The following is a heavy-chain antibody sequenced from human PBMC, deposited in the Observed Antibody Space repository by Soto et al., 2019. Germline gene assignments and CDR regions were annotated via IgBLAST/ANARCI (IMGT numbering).Heavy chain of an antibody. CDR1: GYSFTSYW. V-gene: IGHV5-10-1*01. D-gene: IGHD2-2*01. CDR2: IDPSDSYT. CDR3: AIGGIGYCSSTSCLRHYYGMDV. Sequence: PGESLKLSCNGSGYSFTSYWISWVRQMPWKGLEWIGRIDPSDSYTNYSPSFQGHVTISADKSISTAYLQWSSLKAPDTAMYYCAIGGIGYCSSTSCLRHYYGMDVWGQGTTVTVSS. J-gene: IGHJ6*02.